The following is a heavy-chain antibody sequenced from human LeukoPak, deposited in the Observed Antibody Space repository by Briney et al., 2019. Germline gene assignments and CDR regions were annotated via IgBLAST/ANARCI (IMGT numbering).Heavy chain of an antibody. CDR3: ARGDARGYSYGHFHFDH. CDR1: GGSISSYY. J-gene: IGHJ4*01. Sequence: PSETLSLTCTVSGGSISSYYWSWIRQPPGKGLEWIGYIYYSGSTNYNPSLKSRVTVSVDTSKNQFSLKLSSVTAADTAVYYCARGDARGYSYGHFHFDHWATEPWSPSPQ. D-gene: IGHD5-18*01. CDR2: IYYSGST. V-gene: IGHV4-59*01.